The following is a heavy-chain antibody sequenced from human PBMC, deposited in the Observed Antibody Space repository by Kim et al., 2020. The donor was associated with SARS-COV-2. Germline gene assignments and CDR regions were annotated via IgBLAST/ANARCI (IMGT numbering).Heavy chain of an antibody. CDR1: GGSISSGSYY. J-gene: IGHJ4*02. CDR2: IYTSGST. V-gene: IGHV4-61*02. D-gene: IGHD5-12*01. CDR3: ARGDSEMATTNFDY. Sequence: SETLSLTCTVSGGSISSGSYYWSWIRQPAGKGLEWIGRIYTSGSTNYNPSLKSRVTISVDTSKNQFSLKLSSVTAADTAVYYCARGDSEMATTNFDYWGQGTLVTVSS.